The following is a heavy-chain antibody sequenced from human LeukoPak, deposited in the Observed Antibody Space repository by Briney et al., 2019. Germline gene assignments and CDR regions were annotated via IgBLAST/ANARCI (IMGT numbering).Heavy chain of an antibody. J-gene: IGHJ6*02. Sequence: ASVKVSCKASGGTFSSYAIRWVRQAPGPGREWMGWMNPNIGNTGYAQKFQGRVTMTRNTSISPAYMELSSLRSEDTAVYYCARDRLDYYDSSGYPAGIDYYYGMDVWGQGTTVTVSS. CDR1: GGTFSSYA. CDR2: MNPNIGNT. V-gene: IGHV1-8*02. CDR3: ARDRLDYYDSSGYPAGIDYYYGMDV. D-gene: IGHD3-22*01.